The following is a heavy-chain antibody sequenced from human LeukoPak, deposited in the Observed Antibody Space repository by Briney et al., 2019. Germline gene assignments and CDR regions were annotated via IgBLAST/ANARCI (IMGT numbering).Heavy chain of an antibody. V-gene: IGHV1-46*01. D-gene: IGHD5-18*01. Sequence: ASVKVSCKASGYTFTSYYMHWVRQAPGQGLEWMGIINPSGGSTSYAQKFQGRVTMTRYMSTSTVYMELSSLRSEDTAVYYCARQVDTAMEGAPYYYYYMDVWGKGTTVTVSS. J-gene: IGHJ6*03. CDR3: ARQVDTAMEGAPYYYYYMDV. CDR1: GYTFTSYY. CDR2: INPSGGST.